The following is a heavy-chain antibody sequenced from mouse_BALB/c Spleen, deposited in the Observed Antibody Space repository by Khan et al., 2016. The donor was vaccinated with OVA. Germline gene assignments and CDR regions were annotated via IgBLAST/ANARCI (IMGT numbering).Heavy chain of an antibody. CDR2: ISYSGST. V-gene: IGHV3-2*02. CDR1: GYSITSDYA. Sequence: EVKLEESGPGLVKPSQSLSLTCTVTGYSITSDYAWNWIRQFPGNKLEWMGYISYSGSTRYNPSLKSRISITRDTSKNQFFLQLNSVTTEDTATYYCARSIMANWGQGTTLTVSS. CDR3: ARSIMAN. J-gene: IGHJ2*01.